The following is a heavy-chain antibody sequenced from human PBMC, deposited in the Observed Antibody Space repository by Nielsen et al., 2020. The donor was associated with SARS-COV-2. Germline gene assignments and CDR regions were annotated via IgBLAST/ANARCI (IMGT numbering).Heavy chain of an antibody. CDR2: ISGSGGST. CDR3: ARDSSGWYALTTYYYYGMDV. V-gene: IGHV3-23*01. CDR1: GFTFSSYA. Sequence: GGSLRLSCAASGFTFSSYAMSWVRQAPGKGLEWVSAISGSGGSTYYADSVKGRFTISRDNSKNTLYLQMNRLRAEDTAVYYCARDSSGWYALTTYYYYGMDVWGQGTTVTVSS. J-gene: IGHJ6*02. D-gene: IGHD6-19*01.